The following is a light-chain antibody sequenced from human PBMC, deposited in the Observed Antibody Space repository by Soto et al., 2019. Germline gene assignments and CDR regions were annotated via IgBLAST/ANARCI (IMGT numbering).Light chain of an antibody. CDR3: QASDYSLAAPV. J-gene: IGLJ3*02. CDR2: GNR. V-gene: IGLV1-40*01. CDR1: SSNLGAGYD. Sequence: QSVLTQPPSVSGAPGQRVTISCTGNSSNLGAGYDVYWYQQLPGAAPKLVIFGNRNRPSGVPERFSGSKSGTSASLAITGLPTEDEADYYCQASDYSLAAPVFGGGTKVTVL.